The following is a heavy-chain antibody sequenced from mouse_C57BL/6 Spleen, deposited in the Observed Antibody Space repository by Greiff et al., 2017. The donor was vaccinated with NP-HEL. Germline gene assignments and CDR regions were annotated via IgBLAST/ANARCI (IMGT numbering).Heavy chain of an antibody. J-gene: IGHJ1*03. CDR3: ARRADYYGSSSWYFDV. CDR1: GYTFTSYG. D-gene: IGHD1-1*01. Sequence: QVQLQQSGAELARPGASVKLSCKASGYTFTSYGISWVKQRTGQGLEWIGEIYPRSGNTYYNEKFKGKATLTADKSSSTAYMELRSLTSEDSAVYFCARRADYYGSSSWYFDVWGTGTTVTVSS. V-gene: IGHV1-81*01. CDR2: IYPRSGNT.